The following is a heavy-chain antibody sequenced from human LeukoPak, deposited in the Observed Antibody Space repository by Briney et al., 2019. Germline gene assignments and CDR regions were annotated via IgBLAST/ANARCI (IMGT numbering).Heavy chain of an antibody. CDR2: ISTSSSSSSYI. CDR3: AELGITMIGGV. D-gene: IGHD3-10*02. V-gene: IGHV3-21*01. Sequence: GGSLRLSCVVSGFTFSSYHMNWVRQAPGKGLEWVSSISTSSSSSSYIYYADSVKGRFTISRDNAKNSLYLQMNSLRAEDTAVYYCAELGITMIGGVWGKGTTVTISS. CDR1: GFTFSSYH. J-gene: IGHJ6*04.